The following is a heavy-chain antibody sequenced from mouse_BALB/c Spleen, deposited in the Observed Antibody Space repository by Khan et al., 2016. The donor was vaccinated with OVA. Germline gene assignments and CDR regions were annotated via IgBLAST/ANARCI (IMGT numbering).Heavy chain of an antibody. D-gene: IGHD1-2*01. Sequence: EVQLQESGPGLVKPSQSLSLTCTVTGYSITSGYGWNWIRQFPGNKLEWMGYISYSGSTSYNPSLKSRISITRDTSKNQFFLQLNTGTTKDTATYYCARTARIKYWGQGTTLTVSS. CDR2: ISYSGST. J-gene: IGHJ2*01. CDR1: GYSITSGYG. V-gene: IGHV3-2*02. CDR3: ARTARIKY.